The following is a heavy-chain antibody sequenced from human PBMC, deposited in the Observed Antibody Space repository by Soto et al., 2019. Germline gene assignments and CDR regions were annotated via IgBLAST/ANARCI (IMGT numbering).Heavy chain of an antibody. CDR3: AREPPETPPKY. CDR1: GYTFSDYG. V-gene: IGHV1-18*01. J-gene: IGHJ4*02. CDR2: ISSKNGNT. Sequence: QVQLVQSGADVKKPGASVKVSCKASGYTFSDYGISWVRQAPGQGLEWMGWISSKNGNTNFAQKLRGRVNMTTDTSTSTVYMELRSLKHDDTAVYYCAREPPETPPKYWGQGTLVTVSS.